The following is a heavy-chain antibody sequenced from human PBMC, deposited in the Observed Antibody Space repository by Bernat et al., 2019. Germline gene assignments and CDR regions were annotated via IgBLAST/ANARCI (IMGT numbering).Heavy chain of an antibody. CDR2: IYHSGST. Sequence: QVQLQESGPGLVKPSETLSLTCAVSGYSISSGYYWGWIRQPPGKGLEWIGSIYHSGSTYYNPSLKSRVTISVDTSKNQFSLKLSSVTAADTAVYYCAREVVKPLDYFDYWGQGTLVTVSS. CDR3: AREVVKPLDYFDY. CDR1: GYSISSGYY. J-gene: IGHJ4*02. V-gene: IGHV4-38-2*02. D-gene: IGHD2-21*01.